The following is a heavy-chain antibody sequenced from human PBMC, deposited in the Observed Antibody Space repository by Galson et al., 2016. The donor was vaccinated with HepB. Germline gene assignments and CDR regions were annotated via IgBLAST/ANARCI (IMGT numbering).Heavy chain of an antibody. Sequence: SLRLSCAASGFIFGDYAMSWFRQAPGKGLEWVSFIRSKAYGGTTKYAASVKGRFTISRDDSISIAYLQMNSLKTEDTAVYYCTRERAFHCSSSSCSPYYGMDVWGQGTTVTVSS. CDR2: IRSKAYGGTT. J-gene: IGHJ6*02. D-gene: IGHD2-15*01. CDR3: TRERAFHCSSSSCSPYYGMDV. V-gene: IGHV3-49*03. CDR1: GFIFGDYA.